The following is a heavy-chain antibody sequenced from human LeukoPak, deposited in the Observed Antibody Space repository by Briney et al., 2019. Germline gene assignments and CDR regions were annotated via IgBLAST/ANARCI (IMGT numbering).Heavy chain of an antibody. Sequence: GGSLRLSCAASGFTFSSYAMSWVRQAPGKGLDWVSGISGTSSYMYYGDSVKGRFTVSRDNAKNSLYLQMESLRVEDTAVYYCARDLHYYGSGPWGQGTLVTVSS. V-gene: IGHV3-21*01. D-gene: IGHD3-10*01. CDR2: ISGTSSYM. CDR1: GFTFSSYA. CDR3: ARDLHYYGSGP. J-gene: IGHJ5*02.